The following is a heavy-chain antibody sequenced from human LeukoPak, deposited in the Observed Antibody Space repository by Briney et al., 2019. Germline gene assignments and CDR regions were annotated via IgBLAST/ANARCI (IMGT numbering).Heavy chain of an antibody. CDR3: ARDPRAMDTAMVDDY. J-gene: IGHJ4*02. CDR1: GFTFDRHT. Sequence: PGGSLRLSCAASGFTFDRHTMHWVRQPPGKGPEWVSLIGWDGTNIDYADTVKGRFTISRDNAKNSLYLQMNSLRAEDTAVYYCARDPRAMDTAMVDDYWGQGTLVTVSS. CDR2: IGWDGTNI. V-gene: IGHV3-43*01. D-gene: IGHD5-18*01.